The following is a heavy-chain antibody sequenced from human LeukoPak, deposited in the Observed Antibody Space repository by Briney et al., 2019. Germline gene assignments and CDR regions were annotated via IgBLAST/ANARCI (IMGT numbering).Heavy chain of an antibody. CDR2: INPSGGST. V-gene: IGHV1-46*01. Sequence: GASVKVSCKASGYTFTSYYMHWVRQAPGQGLEWMGIINPSGGSTSYAQKFQGRVTMTRDMSTSTVYMELSSLRSEDTAVYYCARDSVVVVAATPNNDYYYYMDVWGKGTTVTVSS. D-gene: IGHD2-15*01. CDR3: ARDSVVVVAATPNNDYYYYMDV. J-gene: IGHJ6*03. CDR1: GYTFTSYY.